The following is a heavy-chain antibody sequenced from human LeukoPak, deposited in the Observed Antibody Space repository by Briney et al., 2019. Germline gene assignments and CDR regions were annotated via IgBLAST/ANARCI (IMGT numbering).Heavy chain of an antibody. V-gene: IGHV3-7*01. CDR1: GFTFSSYA. Sequence: GGSLRLSCAASGFTFSSYAMSWVRQAPGKGLEWVANIKQDGSEKYYVDSVKGRFTISRDNAKNSLYLQMNSLRAEDTAVYYCARTAGYSSGWYQVHSTPYYYYGMDVWGQGTTVTVSS. CDR3: ARTAGYSSGWYQVHSTPYYYYGMDV. CDR2: IKQDGSEK. J-gene: IGHJ6*02. D-gene: IGHD6-19*01.